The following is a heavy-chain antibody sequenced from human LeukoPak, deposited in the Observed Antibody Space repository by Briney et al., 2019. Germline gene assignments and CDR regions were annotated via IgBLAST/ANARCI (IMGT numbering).Heavy chain of an antibody. J-gene: IGHJ4*02. CDR1: GYTFTGYY. CDR3: ARPSGYDILAGYSECFDY. Sequence: AASVTVSCMASGYTFTGYYMHWVRQAPPQGVEGVGLINHSDGRTNYAHTFQGRVTITSELSPRTVYLELSSFRSDATAVYYFARPSGYDILAGYSECFDYWGQGTLVTASS. V-gene: IGHV1-46*01. CDR2: INHSDGRT. D-gene: IGHD3-9*01.